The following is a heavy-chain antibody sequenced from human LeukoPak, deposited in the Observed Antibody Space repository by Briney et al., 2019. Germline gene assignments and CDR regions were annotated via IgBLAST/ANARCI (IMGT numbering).Heavy chain of an antibody. D-gene: IGHD2-21*01. CDR3: ARHSFVFSLDY. CDR2: IYYSGST. V-gene: IGHV4-59*08. CDR1: GGSISSYY. J-gene: IGHJ4*02. Sequence: PSGTLSLTCTVSGGSISSYYWSWIRQPPGKGLEWIGYIYYSGSTNYNPSLKSRVTISVDTSKNQFSLKLSSVTAADTAVYYCARHSFVFSLDYWGQGTLVTVSS.